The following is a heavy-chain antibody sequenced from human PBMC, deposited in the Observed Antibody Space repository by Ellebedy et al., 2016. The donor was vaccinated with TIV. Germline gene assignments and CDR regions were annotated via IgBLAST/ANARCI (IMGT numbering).Heavy chain of an antibody. CDR2: ISSSGSTI. CDR1: GFTFSDYY. V-gene: IGHV3-11*04. CDR3: ARDRFVRYCSSTSCNYYYYGMDV. Sequence: GGSLRLSXAASGFTFSDYYMSWIRQAPGKGLEWVSYISSSGSTIYYADSVKGRFTISRDNSKNTLYLQMNSLRAEDTAVYYCARDRFVRYCSSTSCNYYYYGMDVWGQGTTVTVSS. J-gene: IGHJ6*02. D-gene: IGHD2-2*01.